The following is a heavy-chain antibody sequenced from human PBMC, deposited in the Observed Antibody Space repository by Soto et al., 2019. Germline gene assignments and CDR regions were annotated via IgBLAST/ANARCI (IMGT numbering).Heavy chain of an antibody. D-gene: IGHD3-10*01. J-gene: IGHJ6*02. CDR2: IIPIFGTA. V-gene: IGHV1-69*13. CDR1: GGTFSSYA. Sequence: GASVKVSCKASGGTFSSYAISWVRQAPGQGLEWMGGIIPIFGTANYAQKFQGRVTITADESTSTAYMELSSLRSEDTAVYYCGRDRALGSGSYGPGGFYCYYYGMDVWGQGTTVTLSS. CDR3: GRDRALGSGSYGPGGFYCYYYGMDV.